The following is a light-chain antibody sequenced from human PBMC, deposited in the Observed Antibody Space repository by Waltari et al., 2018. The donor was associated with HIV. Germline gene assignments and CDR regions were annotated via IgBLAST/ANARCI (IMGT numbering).Light chain of an antibody. CDR1: SANLGGNY. CDR2: RNN. Sequence: QSVLTQPPSASGTPGQRVTISCSGSSANLGGNYGYCYQQLPGPPPKLLIYRNNQRPSGVPERFSGSKSGTSASMAISGLRSEDEADYYCASWDDSLSGYVVFGGGTKLTVL. J-gene: IGLJ2*01. V-gene: IGLV1-47*01. CDR3: ASWDDSLSGYVV.